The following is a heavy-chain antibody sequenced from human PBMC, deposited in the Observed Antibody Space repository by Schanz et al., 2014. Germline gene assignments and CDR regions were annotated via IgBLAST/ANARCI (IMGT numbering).Heavy chain of an antibody. D-gene: IGHD1-1*01. CDR3: TRDVRLDRRGNWFDP. Sequence: VQLVESGGGVVQPGRSLRLSCAASGFTFSSYAMSWVRQAPGKGLEWVSGISGSGASTYYADSVKGRFTISRDNSKNLLYLQMNSLRAEDTAVYYCTRDVRLDRRGNWFDPWGQGTLVTVSS. V-gene: IGHV3-23*04. J-gene: IGHJ5*02. CDR2: ISGSGAST. CDR1: GFTFSSYA.